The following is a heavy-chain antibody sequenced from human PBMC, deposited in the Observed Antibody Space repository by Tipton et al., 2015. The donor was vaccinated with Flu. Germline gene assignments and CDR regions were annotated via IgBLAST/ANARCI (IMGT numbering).Heavy chain of an antibody. J-gene: IGHJ6*02. CDR2: ISSSSSYI. CDR1: GFTFSSYS. V-gene: IGHV3-21*01. D-gene: IGHD6-19*01. Sequence: SLRLSCAASGFTFSSYSMNWVRQAPGKGLEWVSSISSSSSYIYYADSVKGRFTISRDNAKNSLYLQMNSLRAEDTAVYYCARTRGGWTSGIGGLYYYYYGMDVWGQGTTVTVSS. CDR3: ARTRGGWTSGIGGLYYYYYGMDV.